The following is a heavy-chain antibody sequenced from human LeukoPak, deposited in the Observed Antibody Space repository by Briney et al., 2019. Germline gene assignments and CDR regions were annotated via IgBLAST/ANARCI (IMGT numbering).Heavy chain of an antibody. CDR1: GFTFSSYW. D-gene: IGHD5/OR15-5a*01. Sequence: PGGSLRLSCAASGFTFSSYWMSWVRQAPGKGLEWVANIKQDGSEKYYVDSVKGRFTISRDNAKNSLYLQMNSLRAEDTAVYYCARDPPLVSGPVYYYYYMDVWGKGTTVTVSS. J-gene: IGHJ6*03. V-gene: IGHV3-7*01. CDR3: ARDPPLVSGPVYYYYYMDV. CDR2: IKQDGSEK.